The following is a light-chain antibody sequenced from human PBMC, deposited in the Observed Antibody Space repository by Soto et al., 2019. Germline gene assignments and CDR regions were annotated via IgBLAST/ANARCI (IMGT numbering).Light chain of an antibody. V-gene: IGLV2-8*01. Sequence: QSALTQPPSASGSPGQSGTFSCTGTSSDVGGYNYVSWYQQHPGKAPKLMIYEVTKRPSGVPDRFSGSKSGNTASLTVSGLQGEDEADYYCSSYAGSDTYVFGTGTKLTVL. J-gene: IGLJ1*01. CDR1: SSDVGGYNY. CDR3: SSYAGSDTYV. CDR2: EVT.